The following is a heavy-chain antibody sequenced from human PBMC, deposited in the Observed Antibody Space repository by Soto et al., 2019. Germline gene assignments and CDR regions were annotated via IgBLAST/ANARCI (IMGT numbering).Heavy chain of an antibody. CDR2: IDSGGRTT. J-gene: IGHJ4*02. CDR1: GFTFSSDW. Sequence: GGSLRLSCAASGFTFSSDWMHWFRQAPGKGLMWVSRIDSGGRTTTYADSVKGRFTISRDNTKNTLYLQMNGLRAEDTALYYCARWFTYGNFDYFDYWGQGTQVTVSS. D-gene: IGHD3-10*01. V-gene: IGHV3-74*01. CDR3: ARWFTYGNFDYFDY.